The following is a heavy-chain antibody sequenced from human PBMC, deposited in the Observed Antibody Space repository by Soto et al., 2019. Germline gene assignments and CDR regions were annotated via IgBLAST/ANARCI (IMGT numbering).Heavy chain of an antibody. J-gene: IGHJ5*02. CDR2: IYYSGST. V-gene: IGHV4-59*01. CDR3: ARTYDSSGYYDKRNWFDP. Sequence: PSETLSLTCTVSGGSISSYYWSWIRQPPGKGLEWIGYIYYSGSTNYNPSLKSRVTISVDTSKNQFSLKLSSVTAADTAVYYCARTYDSSGYYDKRNWFDPWGQGTLVTVSS. CDR1: GGSISSYY. D-gene: IGHD3-22*01.